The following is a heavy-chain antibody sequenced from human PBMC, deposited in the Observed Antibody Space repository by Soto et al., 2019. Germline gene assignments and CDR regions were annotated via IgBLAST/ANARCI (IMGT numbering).Heavy chain of an antibody. V-gene: IGHV1-69*06. CDR3: ALYGGGPYYYHGMDV. D-gene: IGHD3-16*01. J-gene: IGHJ6*02. Sequence: QAQLVQSGAEVKKPGSSVKVSCKASGGTFSSYAISWVRQAPGQGLEWMGGIIPIFGTANYAQKFQGRVTITADKSTSAAYRELSSVRSEDTAVYYCALYGGGPYYYHGMDVWGQGTTVTVSS. CDR2: IIPIFGTA. CDR1: GGTFSSYA.